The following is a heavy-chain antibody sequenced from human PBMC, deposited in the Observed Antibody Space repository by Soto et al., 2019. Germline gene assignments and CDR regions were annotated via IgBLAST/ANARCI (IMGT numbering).Heavy chain of an antibody. D-gene: IGHD6-19*01. CDR3: AKDSTYSSGWYYFDY. V-gene: IGHV3-23*01. CDR2: ISGSGGST. CDR1: GFTFSSYA. Sequence: GGSLRLSCAASGFTFSSYAMSWVRQAPGKGLEWVSAISGSGGSTYYADSVKGRFTISRDNSKNTLYLQMNSLRAEDTAVYYCAKDSTYSSGWYYFDYWGQGTLVTVSS. J-gene: IGHJ4*02.